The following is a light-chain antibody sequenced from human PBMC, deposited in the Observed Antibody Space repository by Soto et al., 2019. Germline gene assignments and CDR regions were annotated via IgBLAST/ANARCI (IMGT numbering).Light chain of an antibody. Sequence: EIVMTQSPATLSVSPGGRATLSCRASQSVGDFLAWYQQKPGQAPRLLIYGASSRATGIPDRFSGSGSGTDFTLTISRLEPEDFAVYYCQQYGSSPPLTFGGGTKVDI. CDR3: QQYGSSPPLT. J-gene: IGKJ4*01. CDR2: GAS. V-gene: IGKV3-20*01. CDR1: QSVGDF.